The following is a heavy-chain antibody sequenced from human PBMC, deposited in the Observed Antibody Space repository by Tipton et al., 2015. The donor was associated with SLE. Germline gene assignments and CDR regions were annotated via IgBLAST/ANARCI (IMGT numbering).Heavy chain of an antibody. CDR2: ISYSGST. J-gene: IGHJ2*01. CDR1: GASISSHY. V-gene: IGHV4-59*11. Sequence: TLSLTCTVSGASISSHYWSWIRQPPGKGLEWIGYISYSGSTNYNPSLKSRVTISVDTSKNQFSLKLTSVTAADTAVYYCARGGWQQLAYWYFDLWGRGTLVTVSS. CDR3: ARGGWQQLAYWYFDL. D-gene: IGHD6-13*01.